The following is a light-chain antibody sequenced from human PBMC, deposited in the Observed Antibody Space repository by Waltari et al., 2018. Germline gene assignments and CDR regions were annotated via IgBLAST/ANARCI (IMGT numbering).Light chain of an antibody. CDR2: DVY. CDR1: NSEVGGYDF. J-gene: IGLJ2*01. Sequence: QSDMTQPASVSGSPGQSITISCTGTNSEVGGYDFVSWYQQYPGKDPKLWIYDVYYRPSGGSDRFSASKSGNTASLTISGLQTVDEADYYCSSYTSISTSVVFGGGTKLTVL. V-gene: IGLV2-14*03. CDR3: SSYTSISTSVV.